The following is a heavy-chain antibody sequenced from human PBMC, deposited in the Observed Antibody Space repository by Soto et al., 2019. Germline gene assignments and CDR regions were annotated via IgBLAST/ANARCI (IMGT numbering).Heavy chain of an antibody. D-gene: IGHD2-8*01. Sequence: SETLSLTCTVSGGSISSYYWIWIRQPPGKGLEWIGYIYYSGSTNYNPSLKCRVTISVDTSKNQFSLKLSSVTAADTAVCYCARVYAYYFDYWGQGTLVTFSS. CDR3: ARVYAYYFDY. CDR1: GGSISSYY. V-gene: IGHV4-59*01. J-gene: IGHJ4*02. CDR2: IYYSGST.